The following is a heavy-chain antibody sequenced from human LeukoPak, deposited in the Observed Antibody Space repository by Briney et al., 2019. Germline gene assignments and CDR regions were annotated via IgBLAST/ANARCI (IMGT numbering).Heavy chain of an antibody. D-gene: IGHD1-26*01. J-gene: IGHJ4*02. Sequence: GASVKVSCKASGYTFTGYYVHWVRQAPGQGLEWMGIIIPSGGGTNYAQKFQGRVTMTRDTSTSTVFMELSSLGSEDTAVYYCVREYRGGFWDYWGQGTLVTVSS. CDR2: IIPSGGGT. V-gene: IGHV1-46*01. CDR1: GYTFTGYY. CDR3: VREYRGGFWDY.